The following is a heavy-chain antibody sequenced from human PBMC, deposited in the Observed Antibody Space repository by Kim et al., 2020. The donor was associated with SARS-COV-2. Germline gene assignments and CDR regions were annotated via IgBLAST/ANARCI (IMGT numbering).Heavy chain of an antibody. J-gene: IGHJ5*02. CDR2: INHSGST. CDR3: AREGSLYCSGGSCYSRVNWFDP. CDR1: GGSFSGYY. D-gene: IGHD2-15*01. V-gene: IGHV4-34*01. Sequence: SETLSLTCAVYGGSFSGYYWSWIRQPPGKGLEWIGEINHSGSTNYNPSLKSRVTISVDTSKNQFSLKLSSVTAADTAVYYCAREGSLYCSGGSCYSRVNWFDPWGQGTLVTVSS.